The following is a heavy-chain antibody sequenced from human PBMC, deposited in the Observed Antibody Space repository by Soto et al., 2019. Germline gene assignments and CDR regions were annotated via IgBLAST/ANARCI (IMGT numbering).Heavy chain of an antibody. CDR2: IYYSGST. D-gene: IGHD1-26*01. CDR3: ARRYGGNFDY. J-gene: IGHJ4*02. CDR1: GGSISSYY. V-gene: IGHV4-59*01. Sequence: PSETLSLTCTASGGSISSYYWSWIRQPPGKGLEWIGYIYYSGSTNYNPSLKSRVTISVDTSKNQFSPKLSSVTAADTAVYYCARRYGGNFDYWGQGTLVTVSS.